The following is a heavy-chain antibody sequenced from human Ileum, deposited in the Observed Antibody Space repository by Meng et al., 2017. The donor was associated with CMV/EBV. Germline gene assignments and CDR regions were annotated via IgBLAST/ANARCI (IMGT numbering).Heavy chain of an antibody. CDR1: GGSIDSSTYY. D-gene: IGHD2-8*02. J-gene: IGHJ5*01. V-gene: IGHV4-39*07. Sequence: SETLSLTCTVSGGSIDSSTYYWGWIRQPPGKGLEWIGSVSYTGDTDYNASLRSRVTMSVDTSQSQFFLKVNSVTAADTAVYSCVRILNTGINGQGWFDLWGQGVLVTVSS. CDR3: VRILNTGINGQGWFDL. CDR2: VSYTGDT.